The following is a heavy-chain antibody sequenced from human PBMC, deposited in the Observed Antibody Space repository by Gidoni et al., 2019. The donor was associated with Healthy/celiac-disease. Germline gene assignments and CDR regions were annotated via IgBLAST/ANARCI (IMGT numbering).Heavy chain of an antibody. V-gene: IGHV1-3*01. Sequence: QVQLVQSGAEVKKPGASVKVSCKASGYTFTSYAMHWVRQAPGQRLEWMGWINAGNGNTKYSQKFQGRVTITRDTSASTAYMELSSLRSEDTAVYYCAREGGVRIAAAGPTDYWGQGTLVTVSS. D-gene: IGHD6-13*01. J-gene: IGHJ4*02. CDR1: GYTFTSYA. CDR2: INAGNGNT. CDR3: AREGGVRIAAAGPTDY.